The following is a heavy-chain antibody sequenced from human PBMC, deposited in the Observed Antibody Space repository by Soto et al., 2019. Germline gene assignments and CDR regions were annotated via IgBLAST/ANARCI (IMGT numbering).Heavy chain of an antibody. V-gene: IGHV3-30*18. Sequence: QLQLVESGRGVVQPGRSLRLSCAASGFTFSSYGMHWVRQAPGKGLEWVAVKSYDGSNKYYADSVKGRFTISRDNSKNTLYLQMNSLRAEDTAVSYCANLPNNWGQGTLVTVSS. CDR3: ANLPNN. CDR2: KSYDGSNK. CDR1: GFTFSSYG. J-gene: IGHJ1*01.